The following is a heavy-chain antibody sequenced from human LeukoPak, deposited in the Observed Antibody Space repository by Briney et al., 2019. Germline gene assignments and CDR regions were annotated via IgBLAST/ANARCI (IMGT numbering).Heavy chain of an antibody. CDR1: GFTFGDYA. CDR2: IRNKAYGGTA. CDR3: TRDLPNAYYFDY. Sequence: GGSLRLSCTGSGFTFGDYALSWFRQAPGKGLEWVGFIRNKAYGGTAEYAASVKGRFTISRDDSKFIAYLQMNSLETEDTAFCYCTRDLPNAYYFDYWGQGTLVTVSS. J-gene: IGHJ4*02. V-gene: IGHV3-49*03. D-gene: IGHD2-2*01.